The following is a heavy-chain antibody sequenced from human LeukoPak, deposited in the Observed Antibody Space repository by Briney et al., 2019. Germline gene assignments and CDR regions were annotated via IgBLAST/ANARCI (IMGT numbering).Heavy chain of an antibody. CDR1: GYSTSSGYY. D-gene: IGHD2-2*01. Sequence: SETLSLTCTVSGYSTSSGYYWGWIRQPPGKGLEWIGSIYHSGSTYCNPSLKSRVTISVDTSKNQFSLKLSSVTAADTAVYYCARDRYQLPIRSDFDYWGQGTLVTVSS. J-gene: IGHJ4*02. CDR2: IYHSGST. CDR3: ARDRYQLPIRSDFDY. V-gene: IGHV4-38-2*02.